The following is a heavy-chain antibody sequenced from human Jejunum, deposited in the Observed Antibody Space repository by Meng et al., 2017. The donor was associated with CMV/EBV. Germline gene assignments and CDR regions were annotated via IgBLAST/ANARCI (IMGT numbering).Heavy chain of an antibody. J-gene: IGHJ4*02. Sequence: ETLSLNCGFSGGFFSGYYWSWIRQPPGKGLEWIGEINDIGSTNYNPSLKSRVSISVDTSKKQFSLKLTSVTAADTAVYYCARYYIYWGQGTLVTVSS. V-gene: IGHV4-34*01. CDR3: ARYYIY. CDR1: GGFFSGYY. CDR2: INDIGST. D-gene: IGHD3-10*01.